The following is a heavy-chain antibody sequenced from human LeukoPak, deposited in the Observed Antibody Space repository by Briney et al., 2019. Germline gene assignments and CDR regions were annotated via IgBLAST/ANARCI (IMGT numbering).Heavy chain of an antibody. V-gene: IGHV4-59*01. CDR2: IYYSGST. D-gene: IGHD7-27*01. CDR3: ARLANWGSQYYFDY. J-gene: IGHJ4*02. CDR1: VGSISSYY. Sequence: SETLSLTCTVSVGSISSYYWSWIRQPPGKGLEWIGYIYYSGSTNYNPSLKSRVTISVDTSKNQFSLKLSSVTAADTAVYYCARLANWGSQYYFDYWGQGTLVTVSS.